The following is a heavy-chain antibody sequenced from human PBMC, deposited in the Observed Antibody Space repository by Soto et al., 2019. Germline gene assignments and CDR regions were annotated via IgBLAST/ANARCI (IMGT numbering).Heavy chain of an antibody. CDR3: ARGGIESGWTLYYYYCYGMDV. J-gene: IGHJ6*02. Sequence: ASVKVSCKASGYTFTGYYMHWVRQAPGQGLEWMGWINPNSGGTNYAQKFQGRVTMTRDTSISTAYMELSRLRPDDTAVYYCARGGIESGWTLYYYYCYGMDVWGQGTTDTVSS. D-gene: IGHD6-19*01. CDR1: GYTFTGYY. V-gene: IGHV1-2*02. CDR2: INPNSGGT.